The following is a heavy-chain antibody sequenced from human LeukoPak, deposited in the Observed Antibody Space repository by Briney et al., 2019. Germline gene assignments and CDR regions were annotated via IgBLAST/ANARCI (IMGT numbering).Heavy chain of an antibody. J-gene: IGHJ5*02. CDR3: ARHGDYGVLDP. V-gene: IGHV4-4*07. CDR1: GGSISSYY. Sequence: SETLSLTCTVSGGSISSYYWSWIRQPVGKGLEWIGRIYTSGSNNYNPSLKSRVTMSVDTSKNQFSLKLSSVTAADTAVYYCARHGDYGVLDPWGQGTLVTVSS. D-gene: IGHD4-17*01. CDR2: IYTSGSN.